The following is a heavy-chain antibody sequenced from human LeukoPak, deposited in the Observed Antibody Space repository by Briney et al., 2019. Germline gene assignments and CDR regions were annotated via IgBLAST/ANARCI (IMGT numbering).Heavy chain of an antibody. CDR2: ISYDGSNK. CDR1: GFTFSSYG. J-gene: IGHJ6*02. Sequence: GGSLRLSCAASGFTFSSYGMHWVRQAPGKGLEWVAVISYDGSNKYYADSVKGRFTISRDNSKNSLYLQTNSLRAEDTAVYYCAREDITIFDGMDVWGQGTTVTVSS. CDR3: AREDITIFDGMDV. D-gene: IGHD3-3*01. V-gene: IGHV3-30*03.